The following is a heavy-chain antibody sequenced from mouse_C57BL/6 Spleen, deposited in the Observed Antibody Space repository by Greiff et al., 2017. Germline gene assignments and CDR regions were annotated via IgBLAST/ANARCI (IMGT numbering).Heavy chain of an antibody. CDR1: GFTFSSYC. CDR3: ARLGDYYGSSSYFDY. CDR2: ISSGGSYT. V-gene: IGHV5-6*01. Sequence: VKLQQSGGDLVKPGGSLKLSCAASGFTFSSYCMSWVRQTPDKRLEWVATISSGGSYTYYPDRVKGRFTISRDNAKNTLYLQQSSLKSEDTAMYYWARLGDYYGSSSYFDYWGQGTTLTVSS. J-gene: IGHJ2*01. D-gene: IGHD1-1*01.